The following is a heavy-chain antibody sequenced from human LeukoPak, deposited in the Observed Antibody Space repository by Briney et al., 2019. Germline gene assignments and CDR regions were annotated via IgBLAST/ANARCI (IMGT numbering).Heavy chain of an antibody. CDR2: ISGSGTST. J-gene: IGHJ4*02. V-gene: IGHV3-23*01. D-gene: IGHD6-13*01. CDR1: GFTFSSYA. Sequence: PGGSQRLSCAASGFTFSSYAMSWVRQAPGKGLEWISAISGSGTSTYYADSVKGRFTISRDNAKNSLYLQMNNLRAEDTAVYYCARPPHIAAAGQDWGQGTLVTVSS. CDR3: ARPPHIAAAGQD.